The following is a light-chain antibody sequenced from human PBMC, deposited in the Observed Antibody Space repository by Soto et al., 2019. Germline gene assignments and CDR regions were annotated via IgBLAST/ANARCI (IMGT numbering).Light chain of an antibody. J-gene: IGKJ5*01. CDR3: QQYDIWPIT. CDR1: QSVSSN. Sequence: EKVMTQFPATLVVSPRGRAPPPRRASQSVSSNLAWHQQKPGQAPRLLIYSASTRATGTPARFSGSGSGTEFTLTISSLLSEDIAVYYCQQYDIWPITFGQGTRLEIK. V-gene: IGKV3-15*01. CDR2: SAS.